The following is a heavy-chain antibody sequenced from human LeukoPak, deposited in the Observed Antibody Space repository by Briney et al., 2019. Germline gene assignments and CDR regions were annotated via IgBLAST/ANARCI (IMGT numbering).Heavy chain of an antibody. J-gene: IGHJ6*02. CDR2: IWYDGSNK. CDR1: GFTFSSYG. D-gene: IGHD6-19*01. V-gene: IGHV3-33*01. Sequence: GGSLRLSCAASGFTFSSYGMHWVRQAPGKGLEWVAVIWYDGSNKYYADSVKGRFTISRDNSKNTLYLQMNSLRAEDTAVYYCARDPSSGWYYYYNGMDVWGQGTTVTVSS. CDR3: ARDPSSGWYYYYNGMDV.